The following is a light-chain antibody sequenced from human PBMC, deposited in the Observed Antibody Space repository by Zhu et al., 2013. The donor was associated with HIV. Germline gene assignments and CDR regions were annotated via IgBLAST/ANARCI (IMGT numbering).Light chain of an antibody. CDR2: GAS. Sequence: EIVMTQSPATLSVSPRERATLSCRASQSVGSSLAWYQQKPGQAPRLLIYGASSRATGIPDRFSGSGSGTDFTLTISRLEPEDFAVYYCQQYGSSPITFGQGTRLEIK. V-gene: IGKV3-20*01. J-gene: IGKJ5*01. CDR1: QSVGSS. CDR3: QQYGSSPIT.